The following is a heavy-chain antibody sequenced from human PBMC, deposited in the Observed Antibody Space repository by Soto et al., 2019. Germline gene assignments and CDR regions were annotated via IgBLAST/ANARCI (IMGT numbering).Heavy chain of an antibody. CDR1: GFTFSSYW. D-gene: IGHD2-8*02. CDR3: ARDARPPSTGYYGMDV. V-gene: IGHV3-74*01. J-gene: IGHJ6*02. CDR2: INSDGSST. Sequence: PGWSLRLSCAASGFTFSSYWMHWVRQAPGKGLVWVSRINSDGSSTSYADSVKGRFTISRDNAKNTLYLQMNSLRAEDTAVYYCARDARPPSTGYYGMDVWGQGTTVTVSS.